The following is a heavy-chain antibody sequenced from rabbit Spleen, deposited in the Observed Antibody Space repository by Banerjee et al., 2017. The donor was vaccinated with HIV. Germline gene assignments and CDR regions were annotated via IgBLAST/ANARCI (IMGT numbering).Heavy chain of an antibody. CDR3: ARDAGTGDYIDVYFSL. CDR1: GVSFSSSSY. Sequence: QSLEESGGDLVKPGASLTLTCTASGVSFSSSSYMCWVRQAPGKGLEWIACIDSGSSGFTYFATWAKGRFTISKTSSTTVTLQMTSLTAADTATYFCARDAGTGDYIDVYFSLWGPGTLVTVS. D-gene: IGHD8-1*01. CDR2: IDSGSSGFT. V-gene: IGHV1S40*01. J-gene: IGHJ4*01.